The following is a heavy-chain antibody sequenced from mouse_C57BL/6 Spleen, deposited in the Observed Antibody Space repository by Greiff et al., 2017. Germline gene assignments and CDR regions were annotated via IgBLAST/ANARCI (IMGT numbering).Heavy chain of an antibody. CDR1: GYSFTGYY. V-gene: IGHV1-42*01. Sequence: EVQLQQSGPELVKPGASVKISCKASGYSFTGYYMNWVKQSPEKSLEWIGEINPSTGGTTYNQKFKAKATLTVDKSSSTAYMQLKSLTAEDSAVYYCASGGTTVVPGCAYWGQGTLVTVSA. D-gene: IGHD1-1*01. CDR2: INPSTGGT. J-gene: IGHJ3*01. CDR3: ASGGTTVVPGCAY.